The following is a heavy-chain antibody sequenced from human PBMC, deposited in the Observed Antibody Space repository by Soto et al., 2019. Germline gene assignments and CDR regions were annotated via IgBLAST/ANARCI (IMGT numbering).Heavy chain of an antibody. J-gene: IGHJ1*01. Sequence: QVQLVQSGAEVKKPGSSVKVSCKASGGTFSSYTISWVRQAPRQGLEWMGRIIPILGIANYAQKFQGRVTITADKSTSTAYMELSSLRSEDTAVYYCARGIQLWLSEYFQHWGQGTLVTVSS. D-gene: IGHD5-18*01. CDR1: GGTFSSYT. V-gene: IGHV1-69*02. CDR2: IIPILGIA. CDR3: ARGIQLWLSEYFQH.